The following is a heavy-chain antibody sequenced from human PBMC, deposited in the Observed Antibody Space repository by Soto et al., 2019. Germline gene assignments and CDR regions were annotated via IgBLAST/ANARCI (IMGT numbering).Heavy chain of an antibody. J-gene: IGHJ2*01. D-gene: IGHD6-6*01. CDR3: ARDSASYSSSSGSYWYFDL. Sequence: EVQLVESGGGLVQPGGSLRLSCAASGFTFSSYSMNWVRQAPGQGLEWGSYTRSGSATVYYADSVKGRFTISRDNAKNSLYLQMSSLRDEDTAVYYCARDSASYSSSSGSYWYFDLWGRGTLVTVSS. V-gene: IGHV3-48*02. CDR1: GFTFSSYS. CDR2: TRSGSATV.